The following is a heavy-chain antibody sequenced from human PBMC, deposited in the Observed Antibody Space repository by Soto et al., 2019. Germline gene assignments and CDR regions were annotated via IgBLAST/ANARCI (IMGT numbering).Heavy chain of an antibody. CDR1: GVSISSLTYN. D-gene: IGHD4-17*01. V-gene: IGHV4-39*01. CDR3: ARHTMTTVTTFDY. Sequence: QLQLQESRPELVRPSETLSLTCTVSGVSISSLTYNWGWIRQPPGKGLEWLGNIYYSGSPYYNTSLTSRVTISVDTSKNQFSLRLRSVTAADKAVYFCARHTMTTVTTFDYWGQGTLVTVSS. CDR2: IYYSGSP. J-gene: IGHJ4*02.